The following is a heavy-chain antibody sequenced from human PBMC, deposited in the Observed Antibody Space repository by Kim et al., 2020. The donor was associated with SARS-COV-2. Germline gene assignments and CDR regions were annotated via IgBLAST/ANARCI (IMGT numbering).Heavy chain of an antibody. CDR2: ISGYDGVA. CDR1: GYSFTSYG. Sequence: ASVKVSCKASGYSFTSYGISWVRQAPGQGLEWMGWISGYDGVANYAQNFRGRVTITTDTSTSTAYMELRSLRSDDTAVYSCARDYHYYGSGSYDDTFD. CDR3: ARDYHYYGSGSYDDTFD. V-gene: IGHV1-18*01. D-gene: IGHD3-10*01. J-gene: IGHJ3*01.